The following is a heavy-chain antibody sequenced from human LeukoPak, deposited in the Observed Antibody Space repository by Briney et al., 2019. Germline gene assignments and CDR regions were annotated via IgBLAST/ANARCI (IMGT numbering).Heavy chain of an antibody. CDR3: AREGATPYNWNDGWFDP. D-gene: IGHD1-20*01. J-gene: IGHJ5*02. CDR2: ISYDGSNK. CDR1: GFTFSSYA. V-gene: IGHV3-30-3*01. Sequence: GGSLRLSCAASGFTFSSYAMHWVRQAPGKGLEWVAVISYDGSNKYYADSVEGRFTISRDNSKNTLYLQMNSLRAEDTAVYYCAREGATPYNWNDGWFDPWGQGTLVTVSS.